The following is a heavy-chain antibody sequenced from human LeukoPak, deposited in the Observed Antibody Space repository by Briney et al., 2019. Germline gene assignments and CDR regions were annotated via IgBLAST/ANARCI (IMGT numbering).Heavy chain of an antibody. CDR1: GFTFSGSA. J-gene: IGHJ4*02. Sequence: GGSLRLSCAASGFTFSGSAMHWVRQASGQGLEWVGRIRSKANSYATAYAASVKGRFTISRDDSKNTAYLQMNSLKTEDTAVYYCTTYDSSGYYFFDYWGQGTLVTVSS. CDR2: IRSKANSYAT. V-gene: IGHV3-73*01. CDR3: TTYDSSGYYFFDY. D-gene: IGHD3-22*01.